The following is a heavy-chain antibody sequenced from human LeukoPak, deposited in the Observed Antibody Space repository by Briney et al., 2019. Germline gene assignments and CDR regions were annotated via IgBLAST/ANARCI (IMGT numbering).Heavy chain of an antibody. CDR1: GGSISSSSYY. J-gene: IGHJ4*02. V-gene: IGHV4-39*01. Sequence: SETLSLTCTVSGGSISSSSYYWGWIRQPPGKGLEWIGSIYYSGSTYYNPSLKSRVTISVDTSKNQFSLKLSSVTAADTAVYYCARHDAATIFGDIGLFAYWGQGTLVTVSS. CDR2: IYYSGST. D-gene: IGHD3-3*01. CDR3: ARHDAATIFGDIGLFAY.